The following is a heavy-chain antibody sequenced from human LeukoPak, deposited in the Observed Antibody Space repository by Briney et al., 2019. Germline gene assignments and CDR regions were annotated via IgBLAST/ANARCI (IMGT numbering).Heavy chain of an antibody. CDR2: INPNSGGT. V-gene: IGHV1-2*02. Sequence: ASVKVSCKASGYTFTDYYIHWVRQAPGQGLEWMGWINPNSGGTNYAQNFQGRVTMTRDTSISTAYMELSRLRSDDTAVYYCARDYYDSSGYYKAFDIWGQGTMVTVSS. CDR3: ARDYYDSSGYYKAFDI. CDR1: GYTFTDYY. J-gene: IGHJ3*02. D-gene: IGHD3-22*01.